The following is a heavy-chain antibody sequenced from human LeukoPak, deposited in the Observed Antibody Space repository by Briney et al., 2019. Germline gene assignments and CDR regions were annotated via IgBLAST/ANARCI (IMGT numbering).Heavy chain of an antibody. Sequence: GGSLRLSCAASGFTFSSYVMSWVRQAPGKGLEWVSAISGSGGSTYYADSVKVRFTISRDNSKNTLYLQMNSLRAEDTAVYYCAKDRDNYDSSGYYLLATYWGQGTLVTVSS. CDR1: GFTFSSYV. D-gene: IGHD3-22*01. V-gene: IGHV3-23*01. CDR3: AKDRDNYDSSGYYLLATY. J-gene: IGHJ4*02. CDR2: ISGSGGST.